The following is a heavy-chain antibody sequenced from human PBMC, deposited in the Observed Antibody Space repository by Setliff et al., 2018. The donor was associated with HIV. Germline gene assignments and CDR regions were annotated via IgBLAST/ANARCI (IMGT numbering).Heavy chain of an antibody. Sequence: ASVKVSCKASGGTFSSYAISWVRQAPGQGLEWMGGIIPMFGAANYAQKFQGRVTMTTDTSTSTAYMELRSLRSDDTAVYYCAKDWVKGRDIAQAVDAFDIWGQGTMVTVSS. D-gene: IGHD6-13*01. CDR3: AKDWVKGRDIAQAVDAFDI. CDR1: GGTFSSYA. J-gene: IGHJ3*02. CDR2: IIPMFGAA. V-gene: IGHV1-69*05.